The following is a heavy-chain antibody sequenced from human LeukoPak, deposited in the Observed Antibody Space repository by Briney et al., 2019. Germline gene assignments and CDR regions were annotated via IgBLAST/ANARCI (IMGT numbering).Heavy chain of an antibody. Sequence: GASVKVSCKASGYTFTGYYMHWVRQAPGQGLEWMGWMNPNSGNTGYAQKFQGRVTITRNTSISTAYMELSSLRSEDTAVYYCARGTNGYCSGGSCYYISTIYYYYYMDVWGKGTTVTVSS. V-gene: IGHV1-8*03. CDR1: GYTFTGYY. CDR3: ARGTNGYCSGGSCYYISTIYYYYYMDV. D-gene: IGHD2-15*01. CDR2: MNPNSGNT. J-gene: IGHJ6*03.